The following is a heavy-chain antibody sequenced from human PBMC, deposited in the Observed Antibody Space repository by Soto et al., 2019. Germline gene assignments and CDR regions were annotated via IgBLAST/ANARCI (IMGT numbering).Heavy chain of an antibody. D-gene: IGHD2-15*01. Sequence: QVQLVQSGAEVKKPGSSVKVSCKASGGTFSSYAISWVRQAPGQGLEWMGGIIPIFGTANYAQKFQGRVTITADESTSTAYMELSSLRSEDTAGYYCARDGEDIVVVVAATDYYYGMHVWGQGTTVTVSS. J-gene: IGHJ6*02. CDR1: GGTFSSYA. CDR3: ARDGEDIVVVVAATDYYYGMHV. CDR2: IIPIFGTA. V-gene: IGHV1-69*01.